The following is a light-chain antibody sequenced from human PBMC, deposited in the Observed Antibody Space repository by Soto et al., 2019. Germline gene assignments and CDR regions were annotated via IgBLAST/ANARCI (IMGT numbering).Light chain of an antibody. J-gene: IGLJ2*01. CDR3: SSSTDTSIL. V-gene: IGLV2-14*01. Sequence: QSVLTQAASVSGSPGQSITISCTGASSDFDDHKSVSWYQHHPGKAPKLIIYEVNYRPSGVSSRFSGSRSGNTASLTISGLQAEDEAHYYCSSSTDTSILFGGGTKLTVL. CDR2: EVN. CDR1: SSDFDDHKS.